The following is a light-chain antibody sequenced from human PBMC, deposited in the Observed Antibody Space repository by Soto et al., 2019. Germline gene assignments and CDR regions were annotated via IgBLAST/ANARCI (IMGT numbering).Light chain of an antibody. CDR2: DAS. CDR3: QQYNSYSWT. V-gene: IGKV1-5*01. CDR1: QSISSW. Sequence: DIQMTQSPSTLCASVGGRVTITCRASQSISSWLSWYQQKPGKAPKLLXYDASSLESGVPSRFRGSGSGTEFTLTISSLQPDDFATYYCQQYNSYSWTFGQGTKVDIK. J-gene: IGKJ1*01.